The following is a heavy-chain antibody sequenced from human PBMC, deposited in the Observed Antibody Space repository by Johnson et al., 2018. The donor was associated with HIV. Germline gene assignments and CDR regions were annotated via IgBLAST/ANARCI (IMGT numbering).Heavy chain of an antibody. Sequence: EVQLVESGGGLVKPGGSLRLSCAASGFTFSDYYMSWIRQAPGKGLEWVSVIYSGGSTFYADSVKGRFTISRDNSGNTLYLQMNSLRAEDTAVYYCAKGGYCSGGSCYPDAFDIWGQGTMVTVSS. CDR2: IYSGGST. D-gene: IGHD2-15*01. J-gene: IGHJ3*02. V-gene: IGHV3-66*01. CDR1: GFTFSDYY. CDR3: AKGGYCSGGSCYPDAFDI.